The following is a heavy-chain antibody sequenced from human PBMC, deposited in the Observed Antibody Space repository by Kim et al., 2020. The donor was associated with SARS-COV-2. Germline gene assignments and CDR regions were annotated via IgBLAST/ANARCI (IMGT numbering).Heavy chain of an antibody. J-gene: IGHJ6*02. V-gene: IGHV1-46*01. CDR3: ARSQPPILEWLLSTGPTYGMVV. CDR1: GYTFTSYY. D-gene: IGHD3-3*01. CDR2: INPSGGST. Sequence: ASVKVSCKASGYTFTSYYMHWVRQAPGQGLEWMGIINPSGGSTSYAQKFQGRVTMTRDTSTSTVYMELSSLRSEDTAVYYCARSQPPILEWLLSTGPTYGMVVWGQGTTVTVSS.